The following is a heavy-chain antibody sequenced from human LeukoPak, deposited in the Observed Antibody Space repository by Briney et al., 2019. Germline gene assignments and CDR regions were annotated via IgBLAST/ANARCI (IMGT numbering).Heavy chain of an antibody. Sequence: ASVKVSCKASGYTFTSYYMHWVRQAPGQGLEWMGIINPSGGSTSYAQKFQGRVTMTRDTSTSTVYMELSSLRSEDTAVYYCARVVKNWNDLNYFVYWGQGTLVTVSS. J-gene: IGHJ4*02. CDR2: INPSGGST. D-gene: IGHD1-1*01. V-gene: IGHV1-46*01. CDR3: ARVVKNWNDLNYFVY. CDR1: GYTFTSYY.